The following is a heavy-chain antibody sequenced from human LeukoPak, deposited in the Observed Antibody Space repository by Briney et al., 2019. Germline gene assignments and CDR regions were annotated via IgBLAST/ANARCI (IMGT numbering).Heavy chain of an antibody. V-gene: IGHV3-23*01. CDR2: ISGSGGST. CDR1: GFTFSSYA. D-gene: IGHD3-10*01. CDR3: YYFDY. Sequence: GGSLRLSCAASGFTFSSYAMSRVRQAPGKGLEWVSAISGSGGSTYYADSVKGRFTISRDNSEDTAVYYCAKARPRVTMVRGTYYFDYWGQGTLVTISS. J-gene: IGHJ4*02.